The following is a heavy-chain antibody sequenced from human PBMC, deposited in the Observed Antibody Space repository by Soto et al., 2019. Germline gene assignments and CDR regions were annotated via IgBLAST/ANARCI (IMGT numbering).Heavy chain of an antibody. CDR2: IKQDGSEK. V-gene: IGHV3-7*01. CDR3: ARGGGGCSSTSCYPYYYGMDV. CDR1: GFTFSSYW. Sequence: GGSLRLSCAASGFTFSSYWMSWVRQAPGKGLEWVANIKQDGSEKYYVDSVKGRFIISRDNAKNSLYLQMNSLRAEDTAVYYCARGGGGCSSTSCYPYYYGMDVWGQGTTVTVSS. D-gene: IGHD2-2*01. J-gene: IGHJ6*02.